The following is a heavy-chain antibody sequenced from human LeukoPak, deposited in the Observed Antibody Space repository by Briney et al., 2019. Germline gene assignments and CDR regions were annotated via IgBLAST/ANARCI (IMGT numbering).Heavy chain of an antibody. D-gene: IGHD4-11*01. Sequence: GGSLRLSCAASGFTFSSYWMHWVRQAPGKGLVWVSRINTGGSSTTYADSVKGRFTISRDNAKDTLYLQMNSLRAEDTAVYYCARSNQADDYWGQGTLVTVSS. J-gene: IGHJ4*02. CDR2: INTGGSST. CDR1: GFTFSSYW. CDR3: ARSNQADDY. V-gene: IGHV3-74*01.